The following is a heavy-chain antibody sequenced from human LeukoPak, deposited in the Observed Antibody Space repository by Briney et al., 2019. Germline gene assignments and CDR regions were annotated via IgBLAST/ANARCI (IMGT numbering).Heavy chain of an antibody. CDR2: IYSSGST. CDR3: ARDFGTMIDWFDP. J-gene: IGHJ5*02. D-gene: IGHD3-22*01. CDR1: GSSISNEY. Sequence: SETLSLTCTVSGSSISNEYWSWIRQPAGKRLEWIGHIYSSGSTNYNPSLKSRVTMSVDTSKNQFSLKLSSVTAADTAIYYCARDFGTMIDWFDPWGQGTLVTVSS. V-gene: IGHV4-4*07.